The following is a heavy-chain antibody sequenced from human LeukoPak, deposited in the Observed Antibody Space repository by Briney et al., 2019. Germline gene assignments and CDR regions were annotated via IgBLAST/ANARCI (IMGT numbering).Heavy chain of an antibody. CDR2: TYYRSKWYN. Sequence: SQTLSLTCAISGDSVPSNSAAWNWIRQSPSRGLEWLGRTYYRSKWYNDYAVYVKSRITINPDTSKNPFSLQLNSATPEDTAVYYCARSRTKYSSSWYEFDYWGQGTLVTVSS. J-gene: IGHJ4*02. D-gene: IGHD6-13*01. CDR3: ARSRTKYSSSWYEFDY. CDR1: GDSVPSNSAA. V-gene: IGHV6-1*01.